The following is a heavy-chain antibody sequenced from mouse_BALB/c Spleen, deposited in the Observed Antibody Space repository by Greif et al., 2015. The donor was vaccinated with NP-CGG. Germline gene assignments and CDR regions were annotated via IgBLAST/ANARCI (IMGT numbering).Heavy chain of an antibody. V-gene: IGHV1-80*01. Sequence: QVQLQQSGAELVRPGSSVKISCKASGYAFSSYWMNWVKQRPGQGLEWIGQIYPGDGDTNYNGKFKGKATLTADKSSSPAYMQLSSLTSEDSAVYFCARWLLRRAYWGQGTLVTVSA. J-gene: IGHJ3*01. CDR1: GYAFSSYW. CDR2: IYPGDGDT. D-gene: IGHD2-3*01. CDR3: ARWLLRRAY.